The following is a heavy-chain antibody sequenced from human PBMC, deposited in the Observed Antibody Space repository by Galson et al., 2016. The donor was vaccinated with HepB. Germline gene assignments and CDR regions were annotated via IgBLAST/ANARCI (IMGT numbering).Heavy chain of an antibody. V-gene: IGHV3-30*19. CDR3: ARDRRVGPTPTSLNS. Sequence: SLRLSCAASGFTFSRYGMHWVRQAPGKGLEWVAVISYDGGDKQYADSVKGRFTVSRDNSKNTLFLQMNSLTAEDTAVYYCARDRRVGPTPTSLNSWGQGTLVTVSS. CDR2: ISYDGGDK. CDR1: GFTFSRYG. J-gene: IGHJ4*02. D-gene: IGHD1-26*01.